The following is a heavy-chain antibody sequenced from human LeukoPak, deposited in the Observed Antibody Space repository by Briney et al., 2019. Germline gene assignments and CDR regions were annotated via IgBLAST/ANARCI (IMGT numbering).Heavy chain of an antibody. CDR1: GLTFSSYA. Sequence: GGSLRLSCAVTGLTFSSYAMSWVRQAPGKGPEWVSAISGSGGSTYYADSVKGRFSISRDNSKNTLYLQMNSLRAEDTAVYYCAKGPLIEVAGTTWDYWGQGTLVTVSS. CDR2: ISGSGGST. J-gene: IGHJ4*02. CDR3: AKGPLIEVAGTTWDY. V-gene: IGHV3-23*01. D-gene: IGHD6-19*01.